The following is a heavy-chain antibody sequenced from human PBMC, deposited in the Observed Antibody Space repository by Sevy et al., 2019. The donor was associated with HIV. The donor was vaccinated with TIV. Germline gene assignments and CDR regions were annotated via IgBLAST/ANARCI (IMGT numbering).Heavy chain of an antibody. CDR1: GGSISSSSYY. D-gene: IGHD6-13*01. CDR3: ARHSADPTIIAAAALDY. Sequence: SETLSLTCTVSGGSISSSSYYWGWIRQPPGKGLEWIGSIYYSGSTYYNPSLKSRVTISVDTSKTQFSLKLSSVTAADTAVYYCARHSADPTIIAAAALDYWGQGTLVTVSS. CDR2: IYYSGST. V-gene: IGHV4-39*01. J-gene: IGHJ4*02.